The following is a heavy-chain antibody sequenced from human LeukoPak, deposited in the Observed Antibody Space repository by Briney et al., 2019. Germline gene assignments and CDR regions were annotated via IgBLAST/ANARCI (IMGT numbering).Heavy chain of an antibody. CDR2: ISTSGST. CDR1: GGSISSYY. Sequence: SETLSLTCTVSGGSISSYYWSWIRQPAGKGLESIGHISTSGSTNYNPSLKSRVTMSVDTSKNQFSLKLSSVTAADTAVYYCATGGSCYSCIDYWGQGTLVTVSS. V-gene: IGHV4-4*07. J-gene: IGHJ4*02. CDR3: ATGGSCYSCIDY. D-gene: IGHD2-15*01.